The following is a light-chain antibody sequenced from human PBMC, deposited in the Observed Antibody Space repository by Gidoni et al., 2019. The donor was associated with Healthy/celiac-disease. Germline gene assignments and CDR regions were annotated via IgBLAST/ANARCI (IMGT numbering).Light chain of an antibody. V-gene: IGKV3-15*01. CDR3: QQYNDGT. J-gene: IGKJ2*01. CDR2: GAS. Sequence: EIVMTQSPATLSVSPGERATLSCRASQSVSSNLAWYQQKPGQAPRLLIYGASTRATGIPARVSGSGSGTEFTLTISSLQSEDFAVYYCQQYNDGTFGQGTKLEIK. CDR1: QSVSSN.